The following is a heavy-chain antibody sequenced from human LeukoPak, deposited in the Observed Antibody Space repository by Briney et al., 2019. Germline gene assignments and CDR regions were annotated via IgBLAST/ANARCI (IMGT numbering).Heavy chain of an antibody. Sequence: ASVKVSCKASGYTFTSYGISWVRQAPGQGLEWMGWISAYSGNTGYAQKFQGTVTMTRNTSMSTAYMELSSLRSEDTAVYYCARGRRSRVAAATGYYYYMDVWGKGTTVTVSS. CDR3: ARGRRSRVAAATGYYYYMDV. J-gene: IGHJ6*03. CDR2: ISAYSGNT. D-gene: IGHD2-15*01. CDR1: GYTFTSYG. V-gene: IGHV1-8*02.